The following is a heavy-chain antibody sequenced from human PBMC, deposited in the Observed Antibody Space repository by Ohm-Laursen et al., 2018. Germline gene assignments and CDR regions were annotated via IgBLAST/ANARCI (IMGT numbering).Heavy chain of an antibody. J-gene: IGHJ4*02. D-gene: IGHD2-2*01. CDR1: GFSLSTSGMC. V-gene: IGHV2-70*12. CDR2: IDWDDDK. CDR3: GHSGSSSPIKY. Sequence: TQTLTLTCTFSGFSLSTSGMCVSWIRQPPGKALEWLARIDWDDDKYYSSSLQSRLTITKDTSKNQVFLTMTNVDPVDTATYYCGHSGSSSPIKYWGQGTLVTVSS.